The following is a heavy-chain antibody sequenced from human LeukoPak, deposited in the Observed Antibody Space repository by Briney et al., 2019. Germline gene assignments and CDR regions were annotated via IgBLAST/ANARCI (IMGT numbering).Heavy chain of an antibody. CDR3: ARGSGPDAFDI. V-gene: IGHV3-13*01. Sequence: GGSLRLSCAASGSTFSSYDMHWVRQATGKGLEWVSAIGTAGDTYYPGSVKGRFTISRENAKNSLYLQMNSLRAGDTAVYYCARGSGPDAFDIWGQGTMVTVSS. CDR1: GSTFSSYD. J-gene: IGHJ3*02. D-gene: IGHD2-15*01. CDR2: IGTAGDT.